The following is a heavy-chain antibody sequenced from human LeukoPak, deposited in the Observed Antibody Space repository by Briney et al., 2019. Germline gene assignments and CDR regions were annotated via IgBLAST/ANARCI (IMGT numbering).Heavy chain of an antibody. CDR3: ARIYSGYDYGDY. V-gene: IGHV4-59*08. CDR1: GGSIRSYY. J-gene: IGHJ4*02. D-gene: IGHD5-12*01. Sequence: SETLSLTCTVSGGSIRSYYWSWIRQPPGKGLEWIGYIYYSGSTNYNPSLKSRVTISVDTSKNQFSLKLSSVTAADTAVYYCARIYSGYDYGDYWGQGTLVTVSS. CDR2: IYYSGST.